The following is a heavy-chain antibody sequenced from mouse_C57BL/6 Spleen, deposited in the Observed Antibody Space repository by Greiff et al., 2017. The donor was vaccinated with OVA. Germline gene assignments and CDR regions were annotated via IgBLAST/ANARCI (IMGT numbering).Heavy chain of an antibody. CDR2: INPSTGGT. CDR1: GYSFTGYY. V-gene: IGHV1-42*01. CDR3: ARSDPARWYFDV. Sequence: EVQLQESGPELVKPGASVKISCKASGYSFTGYYMNWVKQSPEKSLEWIGEINPSTGGTTYNQKFKAKATLTVDKSSSTAYMQLKSLTSEDSAVYYCARSDPARWYFDVWGTGTTVTVSS. J-gene: IGHJ1*03.